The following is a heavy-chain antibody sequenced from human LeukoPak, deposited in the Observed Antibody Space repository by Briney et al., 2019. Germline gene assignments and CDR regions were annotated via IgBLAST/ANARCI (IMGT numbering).Heavy chain of an antibody. CDR2: IYYSGST. V-gene: IGHV4-31*03. D-gene: IGHD2-21*01. Sequence: SQTLSLTCTVSGGSISSGGYYWSWIRQHPGKGLEWIEYIYYSGSTYYNPSLKSRVTISVDTSKNQFSLKLSSVTAADTAVYYCAARFGGEEVAFDIWGQGTMVTVSS. CDR3: AARFGGEEVAFDI. CDR1: GGSISSGGYY. J-gene: IGHJ3*02.